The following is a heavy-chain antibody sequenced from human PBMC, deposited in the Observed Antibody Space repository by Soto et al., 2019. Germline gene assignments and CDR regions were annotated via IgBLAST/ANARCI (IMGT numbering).Heavy chain of an antibody. D-gene: IGHD2-2*01. CDR1: GYTFTGYY. CDR2: INPNSGGT. V-gene: IGHV1-2*04. CDR3: ARVCGSTSCHGSYYYYGMDV. Sequence: ASVKVSCKASGYTFTGYYMHWVRQAPGQGLEWMGWINPNSGGTNYAQRFQGWVTMTRDTSISTAYMELSRLRSDDTAVYYCARVCGSTSCHGSYYYYGMDVWGQGTTVTVPS. J-gene: IGHJ6*02.